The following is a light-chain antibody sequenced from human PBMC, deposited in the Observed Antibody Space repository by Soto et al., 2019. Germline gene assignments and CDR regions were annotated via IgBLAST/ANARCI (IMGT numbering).Light chain of an antibody. V-gene: IGKV1-6*01. CDR3: LQDYIYPWT. Sequence: IQMTQSPSTLSASVLYRVTITFRASQSISSWLAWYQQKPGKAPKLLIYAASSLQSGVPSRFSGSGSGTDFTLTISSLQPEDFATYYCLQDYIYPWTFGQGTKVDIK. J-gene: IGKJ1*01. CDR2: AAS. CDR1: QSISSW.